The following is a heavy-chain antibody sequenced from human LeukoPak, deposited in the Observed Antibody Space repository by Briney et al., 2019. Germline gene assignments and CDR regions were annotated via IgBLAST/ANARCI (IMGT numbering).Heavy chain of an antibody. Sequence: GGSLRLSCAASGFTFSCYAMSWVRQAPGKGLEWVSAISGGGGSTYYADSVKGRFTISRDNSKNTLYLQMNSLRAEDTAVYYYATSLGYCSGGSCPPSYWGQGSLVTVSS. CDR3: ATSLGYCSGGSCPPSY. D-gene: IGHD2-15*01. CDR1: GFTFSCYA. J-gene: IGHJ4*02. V-gene: IGHV3-23*01. CDR2: ISGGGGST.